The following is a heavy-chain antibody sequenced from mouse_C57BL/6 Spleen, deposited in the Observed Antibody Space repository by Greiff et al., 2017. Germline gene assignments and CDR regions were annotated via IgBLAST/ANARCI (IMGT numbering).Heavy chain of an antibody. V-gene: IGHV3-6*01. J-gene: IGHJ1*03. CDR1: GYSITSGYY. Sequence: EVKLQESGPGLVKPSQSLSLTCSVTGYSITSGYYWNWIRQFPGNKLEWMGYISYDGSNNYNPSLKNRISITRDTSKNQFFLKLNSVTTEDTATYCGARVYYDYLYWYFDVWGTGTTVTVSS. CDR2: ISYDGSN. D-gene: IGHD2-4*01. CDR3: ARVYYDYLYWYFDV.